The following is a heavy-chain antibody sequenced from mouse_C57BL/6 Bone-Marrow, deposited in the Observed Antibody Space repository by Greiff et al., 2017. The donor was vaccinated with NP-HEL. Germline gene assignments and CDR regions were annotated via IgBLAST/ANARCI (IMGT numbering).Heavy chain of an antibody. V-gene: IGHV1-80*01. CDR2: IYPGDGDT. CDR1: GYEFSNYW. CDR3: ARGAY. J-gene: IGHJ3*01. Sequence: QVQLQQSGAELVKPGASVKISCKASGYEFSNYWMNWVKQRPGKGLEWIGQIYPGDGDTNYNGKFKDKATLTADKSSSTAYMQLSRLTSEAAAVYFCARGAYWGQGTLVTVSA.